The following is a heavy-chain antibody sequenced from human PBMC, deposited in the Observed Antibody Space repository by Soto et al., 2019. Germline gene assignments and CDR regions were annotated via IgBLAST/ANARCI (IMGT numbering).Heavy chain of an antibody. V-gene: IGHV1-69*13. J-gene: IGHJ5*02. CDR3: ARDPPYYDFSPTWFDP. CDR1: GGTFSSYA. CDR2: IIPIFGTA. Sequence: ASVKVSCKASGGTFSSYAISWVRQAPGQGLEWMGGIIPIFGTANYAQKFQGRVTITADESTSTAYMELSSLRSEDTAVYYCARDPPYYDFSPTWFDPWGQGTLVTVSS. D-gene: IGHD3-3*01.